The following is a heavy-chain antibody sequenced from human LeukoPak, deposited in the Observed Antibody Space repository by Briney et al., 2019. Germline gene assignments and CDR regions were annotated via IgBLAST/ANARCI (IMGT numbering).Heavy chain of an antibody. CDR2: IYSGGST. CDR1: GFTVSSNY. V-gene: IGHV3-66*01. CDR3: ARDTRPYSYYGMDV. J-gene: IGHJ6*02. Sequence: GGSLRLSCAASGFTVSSNYMTWVRQAPGKGLEWVSVIYSGGSTYYADSVKGRFTISRDNSKNTVYLQMNSLRAEDTAVYYCARDTRPYSYYGMDVWGQGTTVTVSS.